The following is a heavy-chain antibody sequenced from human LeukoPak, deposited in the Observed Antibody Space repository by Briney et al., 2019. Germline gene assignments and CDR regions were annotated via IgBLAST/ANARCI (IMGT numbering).Heavy chain of an antibody. D-gene: IGHD4-17*01. CDR1: GYTFTSYA. J-gene: IGHJ4*02. CDR2: INTNTGNP. CDR3: AKDPPRFFNYGDYVLDY. Sequence: GASVKVSCKASGYTFTSYAMNWVRQAPGQGLEWMGWINTNTGNPTYAQGFTGRFVFSLDTSVSTAYLQISSLKAEDTAVYYCAKDPPRFFNYGDYVLDYWGQGTLVTVSS. V-gene: IGHV7-4-1*02.